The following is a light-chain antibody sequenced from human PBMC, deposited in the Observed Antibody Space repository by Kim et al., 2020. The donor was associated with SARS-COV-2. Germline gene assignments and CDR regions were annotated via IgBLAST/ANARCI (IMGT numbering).Light chain of an antibody. V-gene: IGKV1-17*03. CDR2: AAS. CDR3: LQHHSYPLA. J-gene: IGKJ4*01. Sequence: DIQMTQSPSAMSASVGDRVTITCRASQDISNYLAWFQQKPGNAPKRLIYAASSLQSGVPSRFSGSGSGTEFTLTISSLQPEDFATYFCLQHHSYPLAFGVGTKVDIK. CDR1: QDISNY.